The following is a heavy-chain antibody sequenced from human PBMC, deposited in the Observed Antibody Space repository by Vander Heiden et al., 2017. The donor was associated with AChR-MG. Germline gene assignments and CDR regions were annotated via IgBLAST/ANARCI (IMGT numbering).Heavy chain of an antibody. D-gene: IGHD3-10*01. CDR1: GGTFRSYA. J-gene: IGHJ6*02. Sequence: QVQLVQSGAEVKKPGSSVKVSCMASGGTFRSYAISWVRLAPGQGLEWMGGIIPIFGTANYAKKFKGRVTITADESTSTAYMELSSLRSEDTAVYYCARELMVGWFGELSNPDYYYYGMDVWGQVTTVTVSS. V-gene: IGHV1-69*01. CDR2: IIPIFGTA. CDR3: ARELMVGWFGELSNPDYYYYGMDV.